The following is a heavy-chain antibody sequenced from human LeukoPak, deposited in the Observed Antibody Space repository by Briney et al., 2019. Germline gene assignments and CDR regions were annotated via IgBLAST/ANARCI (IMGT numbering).Heavy chain of an antibody. J-gene: IGHJ4*02. D-gene: IGHD2/OR15-2a*01. CDR2: ITKDGVGT. Sequence: GGSLRLSCVASGFSFSDYAMRWVRQAPGKGLEWVSSITKDGVGTYYASSVKGRFTISKDNAKNTVYLQMNSLRAEDTAVYYCVSFYETYWGRGTLVTVSS. V-gene: IGHV3-23*01. CDR1: GFSFSDYA. CDR3: VSFYETY.